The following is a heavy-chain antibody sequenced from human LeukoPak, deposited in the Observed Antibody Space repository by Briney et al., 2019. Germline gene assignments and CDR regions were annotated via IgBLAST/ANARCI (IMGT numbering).Heavy chain of an antibody. Sequence: SETLSLTCTVSGVSINNYDWNWIRQPPGKGLEWISYIYYTGDTNFNPSLKRRVTILLDTTSNKSPLMLSSVTTADTAVYYCARPRLQRQPWGEGPLVTVSS. D-gene: IGHD5-24*01. CDR1: GVSINNYD. CDR2: IYYTGDT. J-gene: IGHJ5*02. V-gene: IGHV4-59*01. CDR3: ARPRLQRQP.